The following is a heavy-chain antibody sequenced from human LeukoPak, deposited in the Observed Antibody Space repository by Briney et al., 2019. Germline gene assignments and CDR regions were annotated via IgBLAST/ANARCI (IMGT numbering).Heavy chain of an antibody. V-gene: IGHV3-7*01. CDR1: GFKFSDSW. Sequence: GGSLRLSCAASGFKFSDSWMSWVRQAPGKGPEWVANINEDGRESHYVDSVKGRFTVSRDNARNSLFLQMNSLRVEDTAVYYCATYKNWVAGDVWGQGTTVSVSS. D-gene: IGHD7-27*01. J-gene: IGHJ6*02. CDR3: ATYKNWVAGDV. CDR2: INEDGRES.